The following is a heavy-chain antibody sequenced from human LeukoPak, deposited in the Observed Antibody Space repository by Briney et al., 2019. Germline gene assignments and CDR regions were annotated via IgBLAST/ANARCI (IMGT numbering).Heavy chain of an antibody. J-gene: IGHJ6*03. CDR3: AKCILTGYYKGYMDV. Sequence: GGTLRLSCAASGFTFSSHGMSWVRQAPGKGLEWVSAISGSGGSTYYADSVKGRFTISRDNSKNTLYLQMNSLRAEDTAVYYCAKCILTGYYKGYMDVWGKGTTVTVSS. CDR1: GFTFSSHG. D-gene: IGHD3-9*01. CDR2: ISGSGGST. V-gene: IGHV3-23*01.